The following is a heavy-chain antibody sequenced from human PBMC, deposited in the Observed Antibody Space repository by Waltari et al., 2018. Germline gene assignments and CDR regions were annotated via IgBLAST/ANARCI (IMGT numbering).Heavy chain of an antibody. CDR1: GGSFSDYH. CDR2: INYTGST. V-gene: IGHV4-34*01. J-gene: IGHJ4*02. Sequence: QVQLQQWGAGLLKTSENLSPPCAVHGGSFSDYHWSWTRQPPGKGLEWIGEINYTGSTTYKPSLKSRVTISVDTSKNQFSLKLSSVTAADTAVYFCARKGYTSSWYNYWGQGTLVTVSS. D-gene: IGHD6-13*01. CDR3: ARKGYTSSWYNY.